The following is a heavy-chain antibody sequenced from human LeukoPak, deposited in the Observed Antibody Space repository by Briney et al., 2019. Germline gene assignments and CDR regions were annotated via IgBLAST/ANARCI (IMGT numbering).Heavy chain of an antibody. CDR3: ARPKGRDGYNLDFDY. CDR1: GYSFSSYW. V-gene: IGHV5-51*01. D-gene: IGHD5-24*01. CDR2: IYPGDSDT. Sequence: GESLNISCKGSGYSFSSYWIAWVRQMRGKGLEWMGIIYPGDSDTRYSPSFQGQVTISADKSISTASLQWSSLKASDTAMYYCARPKGRDGYNLDFDYWGQGTLVT. J-gene: IGHJ4*02.